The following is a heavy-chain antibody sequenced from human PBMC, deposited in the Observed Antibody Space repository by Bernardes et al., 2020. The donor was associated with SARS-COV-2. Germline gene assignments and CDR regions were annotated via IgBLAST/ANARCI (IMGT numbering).Heavy chain of an antibody. D-gene: IGHD2-15*01. CDR1: GCYISNGY. Sequence: SETLSLTCSVSGCYISNGYWSWMRRAPGKELEWIGYIHYRGGTNYNPSLKSRVTISVDTSKNQVSLKLISVTAADTAEYYCERHPLGYCSGGNCYWFFDLWGRGILVTVSS. J-gene: IGHJ2*01. CDR2: IHYRGGT. V-gene: IGHV4-59*08. CDR3: ERHPLGYCSGGNCYWFFDL.